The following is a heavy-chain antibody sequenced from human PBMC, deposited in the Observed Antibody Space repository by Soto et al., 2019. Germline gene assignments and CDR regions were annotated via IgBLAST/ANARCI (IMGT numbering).Heavy chain of an antibody. J-gene: IGHJ5*01. Sequence: SETLSLTCSVSGDSISNLDYFWAWIRQPPGQALEYIGYIYKSATTYYNPSFESRVAISVDTSKSQFSLNVTSVIAADTAVYFCARGRYCLTGRCFPNWFDSWGQGALVTVSS. CDR2: IYKSATT. V-gene: IGHV4-30-4*01. CDR3: ARGRYCLTGRCFPNWFDS. CDR1: GDSISNLDYF. D-gene: IGHD7-27*01.